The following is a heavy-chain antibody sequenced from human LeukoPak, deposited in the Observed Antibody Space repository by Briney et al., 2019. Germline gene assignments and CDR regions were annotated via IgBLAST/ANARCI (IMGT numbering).Heavy chain of an antibody. CDR2: ICGSGGST. D-gene: IGHD2-2*01. J-gene: IGHJ6*02. CDR3: AKCRHAYQLLRARYYYGVDV. V-gene: IGHV3-23*01. CDR1: GFTFSSYA. Sequence: GGSLRLSCAASGFTFSSYAMSWVRQAPGKGPEWVSGICGSGGSTYYADSVKGRFTISRDNSKNTLYLQMNSLRAEDTAVYYCAKCRHAYQLLRARYYYGVDVWGQGTTVTVSS.